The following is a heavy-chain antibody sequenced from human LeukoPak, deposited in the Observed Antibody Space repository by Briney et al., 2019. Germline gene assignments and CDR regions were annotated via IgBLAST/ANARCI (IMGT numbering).Heavy chain of an antibody. CDR3: ARDRGNQRGYYYYYMDV. CDR2: IIPISGTT. Sequence: SVKVSCKASGGTLNSYVISWVRQAPGQGLEWMGGIIPISGTTNYAQKFQGRVTITADKSTSTAYMELSSLRSDDTAVYYCARDRGNQRGYYYYYMDVWGKGTTVTVSS. J-gene: IGHJ6*03. D-gene: IGHD1-14*01. CDR1: GGTLNSYV. V-gene: IGHV1-69*06.